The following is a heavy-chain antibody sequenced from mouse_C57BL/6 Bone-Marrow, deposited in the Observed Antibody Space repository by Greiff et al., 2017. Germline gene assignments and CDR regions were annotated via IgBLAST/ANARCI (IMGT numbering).Heavy chain of an antibody. CDR3: SRNYYAMDY. CDR1: GFTFSSYG. J-gene: IGHJ4*01. CDR2: ISSGGSYT. Sequence: VQLKESGGDLVKPGGSLKLSCAASGFTFSSYGMSWVRQTPDKRLEWVATISSGGSYTYYPDSVKGRFTISRDNAKNTLYLQMISLKSEATAMYYCSRNYYAMDYWGQGTSVTVSS. V-gene: IGHV5-6*01.